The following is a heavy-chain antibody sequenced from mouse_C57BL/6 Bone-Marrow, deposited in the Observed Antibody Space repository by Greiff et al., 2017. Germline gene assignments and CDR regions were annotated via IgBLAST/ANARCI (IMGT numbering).Heavy chain of an antibody. CDR3: AREEDYCGSSYGFAY. V-gene: IGHV3-6*01. D-gene: IGHD1-1*01. J-gene: IGHJ3*01. CDR1: GYSITSGYY. CDR2: ISYDGSN. Sequence: ESGPGLVKPSQSLSLTCSVTGYSITSGYYWNWIRQFPGNKLEWTGYISYDGSNNYNPSLKNRISIARDTSKNQFFLKLNSVTTEDTATYYCAREEDYCGSSYGFAYWGQGTLVTVSA.